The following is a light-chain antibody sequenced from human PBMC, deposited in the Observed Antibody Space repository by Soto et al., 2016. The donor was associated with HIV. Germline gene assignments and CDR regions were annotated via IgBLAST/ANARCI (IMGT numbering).Light chain of an antibody. CDR3: QRTYNAPRT. CDR2: SAW. Sequence: DIQLTQSPSSLSASVGDRGTISCRVRQGINNYLNWFRQTREVPKFLIYSAWNLQSGVPSRFSGSGSGTHFTLTIGSRFPEDLTTYYGQRTYNAPRTFGQGTKLEIK. J-gene: IGKJ2*02. V-gene: IGKV1-27*01. CDR1: QGINNY.